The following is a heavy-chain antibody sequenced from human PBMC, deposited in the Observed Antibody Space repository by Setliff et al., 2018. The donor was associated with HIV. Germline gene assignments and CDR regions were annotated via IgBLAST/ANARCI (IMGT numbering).Heavy chain of an antibody. CDR1: GYFFLDSW. V-gene: IGHV5-51*01. CDR3: TRHPLRPGIAGYFYFVDV. Sequence: PGESLKISCKGSGYFFLDSWIGWVRQMPGKGLEWVAIIHPGDSETRYSPSFEGQVTISVDRSINTAYLQWSSLKASDTAIYYCTRHPLRPGIAGYFYFVDVWGTGTTVTVSS. CDR2: IHPGDSET. J-gene: IGHJ6*03. D-gene: IGHD3-9*01.